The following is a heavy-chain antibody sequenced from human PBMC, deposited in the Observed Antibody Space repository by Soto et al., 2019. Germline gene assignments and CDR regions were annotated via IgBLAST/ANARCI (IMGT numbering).Heavy chain of an antibody. V-gene: IGHV4-38-2*01. CDR1: GYSIASGYY. J-gene: IGHJ6*02. CDR2: IYHAGSV. Sequence: PSETLSLTCAVSGYSIASGYYWAWIRQPPGKGLGWIGSIYHAGSVYYNPSFNSRVAMSLDTSDNHFSLKLTSVTAADTAVYYCARTFDYYGMDVWGQGTTVTVSS. CDR3: ARTFDYYGMDV.